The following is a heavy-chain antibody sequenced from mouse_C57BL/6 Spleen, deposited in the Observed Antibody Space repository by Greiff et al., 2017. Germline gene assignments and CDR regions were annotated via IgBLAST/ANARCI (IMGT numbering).Heavy chain of an antibody. CDR2: IDPSDSYT. CDR1: GYTFTSYW. J-gene: IGHJ4*01. CDR3: ARKRVNYYGSSYGYAMDY. V-gene: IGHV1-50*01. D-gene: IGHD1-1*01. Sequence: QVHVKQPGAELVKPGASVKLSCKASGYTFTSYWMQWVKQRPGQGLEWIGEIDPSDSYTNYNQKFKGKATLTVDTSSSTAYMQLSSLTSEDSAVYYCARKRVNYYGSSYGYAMDYWGQGTSVTVSS.